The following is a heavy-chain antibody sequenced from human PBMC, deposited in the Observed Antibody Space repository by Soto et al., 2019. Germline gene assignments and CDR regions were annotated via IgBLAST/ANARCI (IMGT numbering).Heavy chain of an antibody. CDR1: GYTFTSYA. J-gene: IGHJ5*02. CDR2: INAGNGNT. V-gene: IGHV1-3*01. D-gene: IGHD3-3*01. CDR3: ARDRIDYGFWSGSPFDP. Sequence: ASVKVSCKASGYTFTSYAMHWVRQAPGQRLEWMGWINAGNGNTKYSQKFQGRVTITRDTSASTAYMELSSLRSEDTAVYYCARDRIDYGFWSGSPFDPWGQGTLVTVSS.